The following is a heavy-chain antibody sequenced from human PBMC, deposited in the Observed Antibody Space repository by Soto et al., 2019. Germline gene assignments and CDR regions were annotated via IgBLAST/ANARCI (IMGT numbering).Heavy chain of an antibody. CDR3: ARERTGTTYHYYGMDV. J-gene: IGHJ6*02. D-gene: IGHD1-7*01. CDR2: INSDGSST. V-gene: IGHV3-74*01. Sequence: EVQLVESGGGLVQPGGSLRLSCAASGFTFSSYWMHWVRQAPGKGLVWVSRINSDGSSTSYADSVKGRFTISRDNAKDTLYLQMNSLRAEDTAVYYCARERTGTTYHYYGMDVWGQGTTVTVSS. CDR1: GFTFSSYW.